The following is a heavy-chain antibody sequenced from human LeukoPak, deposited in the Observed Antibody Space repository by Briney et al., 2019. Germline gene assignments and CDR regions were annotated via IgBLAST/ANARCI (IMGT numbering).Heavy chain of an antibody. CDR2: IIPIFGTA. CDR1: GGSFNNYA. J-gene: IGHJ4*02. CDR3: ARGREFYGSGSSYRGNFEY. D-gene: IGHD3-10*01. V-gene: IGHV1-69*13. Sequence: ASVKVSCKASGGSFNNYAISWVRQAPGQGLEWMGGIIPIFGTANYAQKFQGRVTITADESTSTAYMDLSSLRSEDTAVFYCARGREFYGSGSSYRGNFEYWGQGTLVTVSS.